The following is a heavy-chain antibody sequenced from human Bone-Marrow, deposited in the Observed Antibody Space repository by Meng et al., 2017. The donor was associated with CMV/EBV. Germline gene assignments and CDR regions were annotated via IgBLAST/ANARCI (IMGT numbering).Heavy chain of an antibody. Sequence: ASVKVSCKASGGTFSSYAISWVRQAPGQGLEWMGWINPNSGGTKYAQKFQGRVTMTRDTSISTPYMELSRLRSDDTAVYYCARDHPYDFWSGSFWGQGTTVTVSS. J-gene: IGHJ6*02. CDR2: INPNSGGT. CDR1: GGTFSSYA. D-gene: IGHD3-3*01. CDR3: ARDHPYDFWSGSF. V-gene: IGHV1-2*02.